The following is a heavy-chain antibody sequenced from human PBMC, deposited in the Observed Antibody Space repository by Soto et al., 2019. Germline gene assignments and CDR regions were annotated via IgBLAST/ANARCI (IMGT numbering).Heavy chain of an antibody. Sequence: GGSLRLSCAASGFTFSNAWMNWVRQAPGKGLEWVGRIKSKTDGGTADYGAPGKGRFTMSRDDSENTLYLQMNSLKTEDTAIYYCTTGVKYSSGWKGAFDIWGQGTMVTVSS. CDR1: GFTFSNAW. J-gene: IGHJ3*02. V-gene: IGHV3-15*07. CDR3: TTGVKYSSGWKGAFDI. D-gene: IGHD6-19*01. CDR2: IKSKTDGGTA.